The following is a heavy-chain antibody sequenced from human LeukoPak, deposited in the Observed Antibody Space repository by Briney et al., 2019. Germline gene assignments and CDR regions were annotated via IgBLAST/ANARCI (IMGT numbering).Heavy chain of an antibody. CDR2: ISGSGGST. D-gene: IGHD2/OR15-2a*01. J-gene: IGHJ4*02. Sequence: GGSLRLSCAASGFTFSSYAMSWVRQAPGKGLEWVSAISGSGGSTYYADSEKGRFTISRDNSKNTLYLQMNSLRAEDTAVYYCAKVREGNKGSFDYWGQGTLVTVSS. CDR3: AKVREGNKGSFDY. CDR1: GFTFSSYA. V-gene: IGHV3-23*01.